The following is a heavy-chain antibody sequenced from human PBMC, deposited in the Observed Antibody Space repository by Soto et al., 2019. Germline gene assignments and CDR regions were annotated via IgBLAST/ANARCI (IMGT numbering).Heavy chain of an antibody. CDR2: ISAYNGNT. J-gene: IGHJ3*02. Sequence: ASVKVSCKASGYTFTSYGISWVRQAPGQGLEWMGWISAYNGNTNYAQKLQGRVTMTTDTSTSTAYMELRSLRSDDTAVYYCARDQRITMIVVVTDAFDIWGQWTMVTVSS. D-gene: IGHD3-22*01. CDR3: ARDQRITMIVVVTDAFDI. V-gene: IGHV1-18*01. CDR1: GYTFTSYG.